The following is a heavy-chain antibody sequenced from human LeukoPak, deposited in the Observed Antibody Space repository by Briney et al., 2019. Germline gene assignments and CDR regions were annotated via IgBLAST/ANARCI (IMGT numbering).Heavy chain of an antibody. V-gene: IGHV4-59*01. CDR3: AREKYSSSWYKNYYYMDV. J-gene: IGHJ6*03. D-gene: IGHD6-13*01. CDR1: GGSISSYY. Sequence: PETLPLTCTVSGGSISSYYWSWIRQPPGKGLEWIGYIYYSGSTNYNPSLKSRVTISVDTSKNQFSLKLSSVTAADTAVYYCAREKYSSSWYKNYYYMDVWGKGTTVTVSS. CDR2: IYYSGST.